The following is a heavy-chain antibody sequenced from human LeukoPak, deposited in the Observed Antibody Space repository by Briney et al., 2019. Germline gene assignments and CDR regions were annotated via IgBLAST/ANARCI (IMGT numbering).Heavy chain of an antibody. D-gene: IGHD3-3*01. J-gene: IGHJ4*02. CDR1: GFTFSSYA. CDR3: AKDGIGYDFWSGYYRRYFDY. V-gene: IGHV3-23*01. CDR2: ISGSGGST. Sequence: GGSLRLSCAASGFTFSSYAMSWVRQAPGKGLECVSAISGSGGSTYYADYVKGRFTISRDNSKNTLYLQMNSLRAEDTAVYYCAKDGIGYDFWSGYYRRYFDYWGQGTLVTVSS.